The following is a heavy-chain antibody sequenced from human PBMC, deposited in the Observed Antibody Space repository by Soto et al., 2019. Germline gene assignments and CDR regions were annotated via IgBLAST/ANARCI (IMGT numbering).Heavy chain of an antibody. CDR3: ATHDGPAAAGVVLDF. CDR2: IKQDENGK. CDR1: GFTFSSRW. D-gene: IGHD6-13*01. J-gene: IGHJ4*02. V-gene: IGHV3-7*02. Sequence: EVQLVESGGGLVQPGGSLRLSCEASGFTFSSRWMTWVRQGLGKGLEWVANIKQDENGKDYVDSVKGRFTISRDNAKNSLYLQMNSLRAEDTAVYYCATHDGPAAAGVVLDFWGQGTLVTVSS.